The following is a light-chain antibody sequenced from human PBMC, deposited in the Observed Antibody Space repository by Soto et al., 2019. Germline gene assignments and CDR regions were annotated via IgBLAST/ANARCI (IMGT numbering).Light chain of an antibody. CDR1: SSNIGSNT. Sequence: QSVLTQPPSASGTPGQRATISCSGGSSNIGSNTVNWYQQLPGTAPKLLVFSNLQRPSGVPDRFSGSKSGTSASLAISGLQSEDEADYYCAAWDDSLNGQVFGGGTKLTVL. CDR3: AAWDDSLNGQV. V-gene: IGLV1-44*01. CDR2: SNL. J-gene: IGLJ3*02.